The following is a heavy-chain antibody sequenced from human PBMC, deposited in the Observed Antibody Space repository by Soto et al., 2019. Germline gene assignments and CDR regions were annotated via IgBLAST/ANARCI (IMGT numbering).Heavy chain of an antibody. CDR1: GYTFSNYD. J-gene: IGHJ4*02. V-gene: IGHV1-8*01. CDR3: ARRARMGSQIWLPFDY. Sequence: QVQLVQSGAEVKKPGASVKVSCKASGYTFSNYDINWVRQATGQGLEWMGWMNPNSGNTGYAQKFQGRVTMTRDFFISTAYMELSSLRSDEPAVYYCARRARMGSQIWLPFDYWAQGTLVTVSS. D-gene: IGHD5-18*01. CDR2: MNPNSGNT.